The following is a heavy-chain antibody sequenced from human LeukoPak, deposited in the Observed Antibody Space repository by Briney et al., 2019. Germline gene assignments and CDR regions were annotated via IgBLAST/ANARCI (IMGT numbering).Heavy chain of an antibody. Sequence: GGSLRLSCAASGFTFSSYSMNWVRQAPGKGLEWVSYISSSSSTIYYADSVKGRFTTSRDNAKNSLYLQMNSLRDEDTAVYYCARASTGYSSSLGAFDIWGQGTMVTVSS. D-gene: IGHD6-13*01. J-gene: IGHJ3*02. CDR1: GFTFSSYS. CDR3: ARASTGYSSSLGAFDI. CDR2: ISSSSSTI. V-gene: IGHV3-48*02.